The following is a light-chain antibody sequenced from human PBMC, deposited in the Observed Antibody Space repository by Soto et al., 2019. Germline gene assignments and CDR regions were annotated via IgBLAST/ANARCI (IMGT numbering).Light chain of an antibody. Sequence: DIVMTQSPDSLAVSLGERATINCKSSQSVLYSSNNKNYLAWYQQKPGQPPKLLIYWASTRESGVPDRLSGSGSGTDFTLTISSLQAEDVAVYYCQQYYSTLLLTFGGGTKVEIK. CDR2: WAS. J-gene: IGKJ4*01. V-gene: IGKV4-1*01. CDR3: QQYYSTLLLT. CDR1: QSVLYSSNNKNY.